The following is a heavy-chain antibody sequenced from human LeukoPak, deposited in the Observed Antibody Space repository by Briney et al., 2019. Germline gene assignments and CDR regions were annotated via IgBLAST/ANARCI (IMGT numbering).Heavy chain of an antibody. CDR2: IIPIFGTA. V-gene: IGHV1-69*13. CDR1: GGTFSSYA. D-gene: IGHD3-22*01. J-gene: IGHJ4*02. Sequence: SVKVSCRASGGTFSSYAISWVRQAPGQGLEWMGGIIPIFGTANYAQKFQGRVTITADESTSTAYMELSSLRSEDTAVYYCASSPIRYYYDSSGYYFDYWGQGTLVTVSS. CDR3: ASSPIRYYYDSSGYYFDY.